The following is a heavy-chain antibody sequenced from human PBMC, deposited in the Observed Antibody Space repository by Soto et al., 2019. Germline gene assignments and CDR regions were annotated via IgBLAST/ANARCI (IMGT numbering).Heavy chain of an antibody. CDR3: ARGHYDYYYYGMDV. V-gene: IGHV4-34*01. Sequence: NPSETLSLTCAFYGGSFSGYYWGWIRQPPGKGLEWIGEINHSGSTNYNPSLKSRVTISVDTSKNQFSLKLSSVTAADTAVYYCARGHYDYYYYGMDVWGQGTTVTVSS. J-gene: IGHJ6*02. D-gene: IGHD4-17*01. CDR2: INHSGST. CDR1: GGSFSGYY.